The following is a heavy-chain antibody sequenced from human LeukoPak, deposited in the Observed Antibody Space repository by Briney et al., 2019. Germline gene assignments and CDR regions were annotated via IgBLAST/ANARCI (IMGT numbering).Heavy chain of an antibody. J-gene: IGHJ4*02. Sequence: GGPPRLSCTASGFTFGDYAVSWFRQAPGKGLEWVGFIRSKAYVETTKYAASVQGRFTISRDDSKSIAYLQMNSLKSDDTAVYYCTRGGYQYEYWGQGTLVAVSS. D-gene: IGHD2-2*01. CDR3: TRGGYQYEY. V-gene: IGHV3-49*03. CDR2: IRSKAYVETT. CDR1: GFTFGDYA.